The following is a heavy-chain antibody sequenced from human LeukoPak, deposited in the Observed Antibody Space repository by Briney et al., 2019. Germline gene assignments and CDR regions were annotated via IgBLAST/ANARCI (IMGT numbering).Heavy chain of an antibody. V-gene: IGHV3-30*02. CDR3: GPDSGSYYGFDY. CDR1: GFTFSSYG. J-gene: IGHJ4*02. CDR2: IRYDGSNK. Sequence: GGSLRLSCAASGFTFSSYGMHWVRQAPGKGLEWVAFIRYDGSNKYYADSVKGRFTISRDNSKNTLYLQMNSLRAEDTAVYYCGPDSGSYYGFDYWGQGTLVTVSS. D-gene: IGHD1-26*01.